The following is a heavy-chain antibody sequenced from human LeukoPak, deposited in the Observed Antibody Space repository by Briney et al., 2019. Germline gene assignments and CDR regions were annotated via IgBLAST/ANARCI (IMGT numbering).Heavy chain of an antibody. CDR1: GGSISSYY. CDR3: ARLSTRYCSSTSCARSWFVP. CDR2: IYYSGST. D-gene: IGHD2-2*01. Sequence: SETLSLTCTVSGGSISSYYWSWIRQPPGKGLEWIGIIYYSGSTNYNPSLKSRVTISVDTSKNQFSLQLSSVTAADTAVYYCARLSTRYCSSTSCARSWFVPWGEGTLVTVSS. J-gene: IGHJ5*02. V-gene: IGHV4-59*08.